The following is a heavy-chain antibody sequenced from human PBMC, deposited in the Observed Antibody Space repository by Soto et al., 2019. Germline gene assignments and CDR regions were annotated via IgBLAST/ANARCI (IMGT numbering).Heavy chain of an antibody. J-gene: IGHJ4*02. V-gene: IGHV4-31*01. CDR1: GGSISSGGYY. CDR2: IYYSGST. Sequence: QVQLQESGPGLVKPSQTLSLTCTVSGGSISSGGYYWSWIRQHPGKGLEWIGYIYYSGSTYYNPSLKSLVTISVDTSKNQFSLKLSSVTAADTAVSYCARGVTMVRGVIHTPYFDYWGQGTLVTVSS. CDR3: ARGVTMVRGVIHTPYFDY. D-gene: IGHD3-10*01.